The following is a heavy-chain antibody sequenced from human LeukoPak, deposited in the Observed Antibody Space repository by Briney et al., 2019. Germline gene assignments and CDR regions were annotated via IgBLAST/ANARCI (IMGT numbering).Heavy chain of an antibody. V-gene: IGHV4-4*07. CDR1: GGSISSYY. Sequence: SETLSLTCTVSGGSISSYYWSWIRQPAGKGLEWIGRIYTSGSTNYNPSLKSRVTMSVDTSKNQFSLKLSSVTAADTAVYYCARDSLVYYDSSGQTLYGYWGQGTLVTVSS. CDR3: ARDSLVYYDSSGQTLYGY. CDR2: IYTSGST. J-gene: IGHJ4*02. D-gene: IGHD3-22*01.